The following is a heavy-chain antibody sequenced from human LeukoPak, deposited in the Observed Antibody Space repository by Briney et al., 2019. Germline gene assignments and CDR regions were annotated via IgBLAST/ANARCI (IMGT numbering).Heavy chain of an antibody. J-gene: IGHJ4*02. CDR3: ARVRMVRGVIGGDFDY. CDR1: GGSISSGGFY. CDR2: IHYSGNT. Sequence: SETLSLTCTVSGGSISSGGFYWTWIRQHPGKGLEWIGYIHYSGNTYYNPSLKSRLTISVDRSKNQFSLKLTSVTAADTAVYYCARVRMVRGVIGGDFDYWGQGTLVTVSS. V-gene: IGHV4-31*03. D-gene: IGHD3-10*01.